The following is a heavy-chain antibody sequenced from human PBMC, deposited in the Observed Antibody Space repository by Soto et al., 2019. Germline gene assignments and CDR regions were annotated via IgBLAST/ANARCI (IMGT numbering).Heavy chain of an antibody. J-gene: IGHJ6*02. CDR2: IWYDGNNK. Sequence: QVQLVESGGGVVQPGTSLRLSCAASGFTFSSYGMHWVRQAPGKGLEWVTFIWYDGNNKYYADSVKGRFTISRDNSKNTLYLQMNSLTAEDTAVYYCARKEGSDTRGYPTTNYYGMDVWGQGTTVTVSS. CDR1: GFTFSSYG. CDR3: ARKEGSDTRGYPTTNYYGMDV. V-gene: IGHV3-33*01. D-gene: IGHD3-22*01.